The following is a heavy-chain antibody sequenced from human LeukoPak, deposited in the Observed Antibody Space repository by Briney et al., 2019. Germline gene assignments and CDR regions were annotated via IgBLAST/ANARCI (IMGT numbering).Heavy chain of an antibody. Sequence: GGSLRLSCAASGFTCNRNAISWVRQAPGQELEWVSTIGGSGDKTFYADSVKGRFTISRDNSKNMLHLQMSSLTGEDTALYYCVRRGDASSGWGDHDYWGQGALVTVSS. CDR3: VRRGDASSGWGDHDY. V-gene: IGHV3-23*01. CDR2: IGGSGDKT. J-gene: IGHJ4*02. CDR1: GFTCNRNA. D-gene: IGHD6-19*01.